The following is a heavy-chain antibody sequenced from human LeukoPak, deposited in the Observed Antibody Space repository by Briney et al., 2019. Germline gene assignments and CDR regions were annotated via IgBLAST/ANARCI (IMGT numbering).Heavy chain of an antibody. CDR3: ARGSPYDGMDV. V-gene: IGHV3-21*01. CDR1: GFTFSSYS. CDR2: ISSCSSYI. J-gene: IGHJ6*02. Sequence: GGSLRLSCAASGFTFSSYSMNWVRRAPGKGLEWVSSISSCSSYIYYADSVEGRFTISRDNAKNSLYLQMNSLRAEDTAVYYCARGSPYDGMDVWGQGTTVTVSS. D-gene: IGHD2-8*01.